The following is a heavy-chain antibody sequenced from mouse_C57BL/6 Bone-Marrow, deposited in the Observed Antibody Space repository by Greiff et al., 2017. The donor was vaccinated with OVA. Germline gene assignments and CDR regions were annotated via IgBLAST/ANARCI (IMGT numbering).Heavy chain of an antibody. CDR1: GYTFTSYW. CDR3: ARSNYGNPAWFAY. CDR2: INPSNGGT. Sequence: VQLQQSGTELVKPGASVKLSCKASGYTFTSYWMHWVKQRPGQGLEWIGNINPSNGGTNYNEKFKSKATLTVDKSSSTAYMQLSSLTSEDSAVYYCARSNYGNPAWFAYWGQGTLVTGSA. D-gene: IGHD2-1*01. J-gene: IGHJ3*01. V-gene: IGHV1-53*01.